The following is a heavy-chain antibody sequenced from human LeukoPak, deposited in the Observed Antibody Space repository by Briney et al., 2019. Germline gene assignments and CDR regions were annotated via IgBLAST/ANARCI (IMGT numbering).Heavy chain of an antibody. Sequence: GRSLRLSCAASGFTFSSYGMHWVRQAPGKGLEWVAVISYDGSNKYYADSVKGRFTISRDNSKNTLYLQMNSLRAEDTAVFYCARGRKWLQGRHWFDPWGQGTLVTVSS. CDR2: ISYDGSNK. D-gene: IGHD5-24*01. J-gene: IGHJ5*02. CDR1: GFTFSSYG. V-gene: IGHV3-30*03. CDR3: ARGRKWLQGRHWFDP.